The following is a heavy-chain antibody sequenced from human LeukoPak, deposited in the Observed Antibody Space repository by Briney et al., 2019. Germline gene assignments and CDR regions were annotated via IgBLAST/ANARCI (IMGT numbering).Heavy chain of an antibody. V-gene: IGHV3-23*01. Sequence: GGSLRLSCAASGFTFSSYAMSWVRQAPGKGLEWVSTIVISGGTTLYADSVRGRFTISRDNSQSKLYLLMNSLRAEDTALYYCAQEWFPQDQLHYANWGQGTLVTVSS. CDR1: GFTFSSYA. CDR2: IVISGGTT. J-gene: IGHJ4*02. D-gene: IGHD2-2*01. CDR3: AQEWFPQDQLHYAN.